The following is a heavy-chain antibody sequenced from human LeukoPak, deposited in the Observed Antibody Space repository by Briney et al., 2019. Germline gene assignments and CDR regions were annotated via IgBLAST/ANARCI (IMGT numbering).Heavy chain of an antibody. V-gene: IGHV3-21*01. CDR1: GFTFSSYS. J-gene: IGHJ4*02. Sequence: GGSLRLSCAASGFTFSSYSMNWVRQAPGKGLEWVSSISSSSSYTYYADSVKGRFTISRDNAKNSLYLQMNSLRAEDTAVYYCARVSKSGSYPPYLDYWGQGTLVTVSS. CDR2: ISSSSSYT. CDR3: ARVSKSGSYPPYLDY. D-gene: IGHD1-26*01.